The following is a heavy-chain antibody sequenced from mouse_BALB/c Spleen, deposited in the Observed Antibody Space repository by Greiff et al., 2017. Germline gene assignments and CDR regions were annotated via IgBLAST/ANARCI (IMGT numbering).Heavy chain of an antibody. D-gene: IGHD2-4*01. Sequence: QVQLQQSGAELVRPGVSVKISCKGSGYTFTDYAMHWVKQSHAKSLEWIGVISTYYGDASYNQKFKGKATMTVDKSSSTAYMELARLTSEDSAIYYCARAAITTRDYAMDYWGQGTSVTVSS. CDR3: ARAAITTRDYAMDY. V-gene: IGHV1S137*01. J-gene: IGHJ4*01. CDR2: ISTYYGDA. CDR1: GYTFTDYA.